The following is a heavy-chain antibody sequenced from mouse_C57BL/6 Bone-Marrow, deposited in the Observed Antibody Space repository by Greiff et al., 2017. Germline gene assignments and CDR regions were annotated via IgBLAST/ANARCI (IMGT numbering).Heavy chain of an antibody. CDR1: GYTFTGYW. Sequence: VQLQQSGAELMKPGASVKLSCKATGYTFTGYWIEWVKQRPGHGLEWIGEILPGSGSTNYNAKFKGKATFTEDTSSNTAYMQLSSLTTEDSAIYYSAREEGYYYDYWGQGTTLTVSS. CDR3: AREEGYYYDY. J-gene: IGHJ2*01. CDR2: ILPGSGST. V-gene: IGHV1-9*01.